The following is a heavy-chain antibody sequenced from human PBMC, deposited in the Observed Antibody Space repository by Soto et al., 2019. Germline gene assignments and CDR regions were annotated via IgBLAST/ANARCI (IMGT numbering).Heavy chain of an antibody. CDR2: ISAYNGNT. Sequence: AAVKASCKASGYTFTSYGISWVRQAPGQGLEWMGWISAYNGNTNYAQKLQGRVTMTTDTSTSTAYMELRSLRSDDTAVYYCARVYACSSTSCYLRGGDHYYGMDVWGQGTTVTAS. D-gene: IGHD2-2*01. CDR3: ARVYACSSTSCYLRGGDHYYGMDV. V-gene: IGHV1-18*04. CDR1: GYTFTSYG. J-gene: IGHJ6*02.